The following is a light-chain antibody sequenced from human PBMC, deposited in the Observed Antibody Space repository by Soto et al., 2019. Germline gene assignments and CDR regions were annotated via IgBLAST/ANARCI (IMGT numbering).Light chain of an antibody. CDR2: AAS. CDR3: QQSYSTPHT. J-gene: IGKJ2*01. Sequence: DIQMTQSPSSLSASVRDRVTITCRASQSISIYLNWYQQKPGKAPNLLIYAASYLQSGVPSRFSGSGSGTDFTLTISSLQPEDFATYYCQQSYSTPHTFGQGTKLEIK. V-gene: IGKV1-39*01. CDR1: QSISIY.